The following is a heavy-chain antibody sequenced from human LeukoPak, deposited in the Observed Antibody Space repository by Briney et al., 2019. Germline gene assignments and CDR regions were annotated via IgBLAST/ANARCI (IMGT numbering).Heavy chain of an antibody. V-gene: IGHV3-30-3*01. CDR1: GFTFSSYA. CDR2: ISYDGSNK. Sequence: PGRSLRLSCAASGFTFSSYAMNWVRQAPGKGLEWVAVISYDGSNKYYADSVKGRFTISRDNSKNTLYLQMNSLRAEDTTVYYCARGGSYSAFDYWGQGTLVTVSS. J-gene: IGHJ4*02. D-gene: IGHD2-15*01. CDR3: ARGGSYSAFDY.